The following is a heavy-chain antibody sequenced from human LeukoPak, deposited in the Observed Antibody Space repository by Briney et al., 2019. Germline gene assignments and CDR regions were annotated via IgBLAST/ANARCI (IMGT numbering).Heavy chain of an antibody. CDR2: ISSSSTYI. V-gene: IGHV3-21*01. CDR3: AKWSDELLFDP. D-gene: IGHD1-26*01. CDR1: GFTFSNYG. J-gene: IGHJ5*02. Sequence: GGSLRLSCAASGFTFSNYGINWVRQAPGKGLEWVSSISSSSTYIYYADSVKGRFTISRDNAKNSLYLQLNSLRAKDTAVYYCAKWSDELLFDPWGQGTLVTVSS.